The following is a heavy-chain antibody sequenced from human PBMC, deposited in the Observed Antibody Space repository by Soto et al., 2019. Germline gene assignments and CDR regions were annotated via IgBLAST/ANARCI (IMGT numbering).Heavy chain of an antibody. V-gene: IGHV4-39*01. J-gene: IGHJ4*02. CDR3: ARGADWAQTYDSSAQVY. D-gene: IGHD3-22*01. CDR2: IYYSESSHYRGST. Sequence: SETLSLTCTASGDSISSSNYYWAWIRQPPGKGLEWIGSIYYSESSHYRGSTYYNPSLKSRVTISVDTSKNQLFLKLSSVTAADTAVYYCARGADWAQTYDSSAQVYWGQGAPVTVSS. CDR1: GDSISSSNYY.